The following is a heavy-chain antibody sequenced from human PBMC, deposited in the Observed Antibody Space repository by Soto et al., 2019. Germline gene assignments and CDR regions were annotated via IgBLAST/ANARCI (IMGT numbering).Heavy chain of an antibody. CDR2: IGHAGDT. CDR1: GFTFSDYD. V-gene: IGHV3-13*01. CDR3: AALGAQIY. D-gene: IGHD7-27*01. Sequence: VQLVESGGGLVQPGGSLRLSCAASGFTFSDYDMHWVRQARGKGLEWVSSIGHAGDTYSGDSVKGRFTISRENAKNTFHLQMNSLGAGDTAVYYCAALGAQIYWGQGALVTVSS. J-gene: IGHJ4*02.